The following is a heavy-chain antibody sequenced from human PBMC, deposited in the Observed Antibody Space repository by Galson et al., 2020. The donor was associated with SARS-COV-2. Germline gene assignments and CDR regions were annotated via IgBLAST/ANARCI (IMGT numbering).Heavy chain of an antibody. V-gene: IGHV2-70*11. CDR1: VFSLSTSGMC. D-gene: IGHD3-10*01. CDR3: ARTITMVRGVPIDY. CDR2: IHWDDDN. Sequence: SGPTLVKPTQTLTLTCTFSVFSLSTSGMCVSWIRQPPGKALEWLARIHWDDDNYYSTSLKTRLTISKDTSKNQVVLTMTNMDPVDTATYYCARTITMVRGVPIDYWGQGTLVTVAS. J-gene: IGHJ4*02.